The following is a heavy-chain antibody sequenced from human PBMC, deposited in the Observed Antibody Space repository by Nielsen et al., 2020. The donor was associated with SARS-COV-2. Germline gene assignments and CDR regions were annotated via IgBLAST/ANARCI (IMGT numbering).Heavy chain of an antibody. CDR2: IYYSGST. CDR1: GGSISSYY. J-gene: IGHJ3*02. Sequence: SETLSLTCTVSGGSISSYYWSWIRQPPGKGLEWIGYIYYSGSTNYNPSLKSRVTISVDTSKNQLSLKLSSVTAADTAVYYCARDTYYYDSSGYPNAFDIWGQGTMVTVSS. V-gene: IGHV4-59*01. CDR3: ARDTYYYDSSGYPNAFDI. D-gene: IGHD3-22*01.